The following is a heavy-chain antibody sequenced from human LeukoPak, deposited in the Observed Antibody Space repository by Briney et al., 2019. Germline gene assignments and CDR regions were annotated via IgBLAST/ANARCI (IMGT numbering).Heavy chain of an antibody. Sequence: PSETLSLTCTVSGGSISSSSYYWSWIRQPPGKGLEWIGSTHDTGSTKYNPALKGRITISVHTSNLFSLRLTSVTTADTAVYYCAGTHLITIIVDPGLDAFDVWGRGTVVTVSS. D-gene: IGHD3-10*01. CDR2: THDTGST. CDR3: AGTHLITIIVDPGLDAFDV. V-gene: IGHV4-61*01. CDR1: GGSISSSSYY. J-gene: IGHJ3*01.